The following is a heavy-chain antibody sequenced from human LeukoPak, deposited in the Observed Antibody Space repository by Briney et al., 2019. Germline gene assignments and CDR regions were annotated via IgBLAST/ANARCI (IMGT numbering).Heavy chain of an antibody. CDR3: AKRYSSSWYDYFDY. CDR2: IKQDGSEK. J-gene: IGHJ4*02. CDR1: GFTFSSYW. D-gene: IGHD6-13*01. Sequence: GGSLRLSCAASGFTFSSYWMSWVRQAPGKGLEWVANIKQDGSEKYYVDSVKGRFTISRDNSKNTLYLQMNSLRAEDTAVYYCAKRYSSSWYDYFDYWGQGTLVTVSS. V-gene: IGHV3-7*03.